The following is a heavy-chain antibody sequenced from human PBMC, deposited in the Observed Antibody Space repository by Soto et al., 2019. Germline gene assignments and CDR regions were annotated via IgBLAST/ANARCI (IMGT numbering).Heavy chain of an antibody. D-gene: IGHD6-13*01. V-gene: IGHV4-4*07. J-gene: IGHJ6*02. CDR3: AKSNSRSSLGQYGLDV. Sequence: QVQLQESGPGLVKPSETLSLTCTVSGGSINSFYWYWMRQPAGKGLEWIGCIYLSGRTYYYPSLKNRVSMSIDTSKNHFSLKVSSVTAADTAVYFCAKSNSRSSLGQYGLDVWGQGTTVTVSS. CDR2: IYLSGRT. CDR1: GGSINSFY.